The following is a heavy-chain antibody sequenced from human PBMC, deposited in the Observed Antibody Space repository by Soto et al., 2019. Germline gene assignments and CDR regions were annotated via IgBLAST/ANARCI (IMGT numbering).Heavy chain of an antibody. Sequence: PSETLSLTCTVSGGSISSYYWSWIRQPPGKGLGWIGYIYYSGSTNYNPSLKSRVTISVDTSKNQFSLKLSSVTAADTAVYYCARDATNWNYEGTWFDPWGQGTLVTVSS. V-gene: IGHV4-59*01. CDR3: ARDATNWNYEGTWFDP. J-gene: IGHJ5*02. CDR1: GGSISSYY. D-gene: IGHD1-7*01. CDR2: IYYSGST.